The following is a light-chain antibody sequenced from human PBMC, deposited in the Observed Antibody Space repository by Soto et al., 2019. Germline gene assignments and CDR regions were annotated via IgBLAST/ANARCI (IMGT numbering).Light chain of an antibody. V-gene: IGKV1-5*03. Sequence: DIQMTQSPSTLSASVGDRVTITCRASQSISSWLAWYQQKPGKAPKLLMYKASSLESGDPSRFSGRGSGTEVTLTISSVQPAEVATDYSQEYERAPWTFGEGTKVEIK. J-gene: IGKJ1*01. CDR2: KAS. CDR3: QEYERAPWT. CDR1: QSISSW.